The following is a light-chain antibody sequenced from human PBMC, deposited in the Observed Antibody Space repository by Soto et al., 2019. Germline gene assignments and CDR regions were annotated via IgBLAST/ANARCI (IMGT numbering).Light chain of an antibody. J-gene: IGKJ5*01. CDR3: QQRSTWPLT. Sequence: DIVLTHSPATLSLSPGERATLSCRASESVSNRLIWYQQKPGQAPRLLIYDASNRATGIPARFSGSGSGTDFTLTIGSLEPEDFAVYYCQQRSTWPLTLGQGTRLEIK. V-gene: IGKV3-11*01. CDR1: ESVSNR. CDR2: DAS.